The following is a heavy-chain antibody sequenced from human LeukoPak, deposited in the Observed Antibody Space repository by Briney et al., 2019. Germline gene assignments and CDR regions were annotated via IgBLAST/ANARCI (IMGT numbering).Heavy chain of an antibody. D-gene: IGHD4-17*01. V-gene: IGHV3-74*01. CDR3: ARGRNYGANYYDC. Sequence: QPGGSLRLSCAASGFTFSTSWMHWVRQAPGKGLVWVSRINSDGSSTNYADSVKGRFTISRDNAKNTLYLQMNSLRADDTAVYYCARGRNYGANYYDCWGQGTLVTVSS. CDR2: INSDGSST. J-gene: IGHJ4*02. CDR1: GFTFSTSW.